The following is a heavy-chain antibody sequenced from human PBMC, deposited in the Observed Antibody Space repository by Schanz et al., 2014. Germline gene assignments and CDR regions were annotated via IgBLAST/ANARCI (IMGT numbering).Heavy chain of an antibody. CDR1: GFAFSSFA. V-gene: IGHV3-48*01. CDR3: LAPDYGMDV. Sequence: EVQLVESGGGLVQPGGSLRLSCVASGFAFSSFAMTWVRQAPGRGLEWVSYVSRSTPDIYYADSVKGRFTISRDNAKNSLFLQMNSLRAEDTAVYYCLAPDYGMDVWGQGTTVTVSS. CDR2: VSRSTPDI. J-gene: IGHJ6*02.